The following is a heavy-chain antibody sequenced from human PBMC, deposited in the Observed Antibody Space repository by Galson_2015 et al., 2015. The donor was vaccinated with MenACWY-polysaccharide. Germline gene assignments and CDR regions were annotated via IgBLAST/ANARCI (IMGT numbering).Heavy chain of an antibody. V-gene: IGHV1-69*13. CDR1: GGTFSSYA. J-gene: IGHJ6*02. Sequence: SVKVSCKASGGTFSSYAISWVRQAPGQGLEWMGGIIPIFGTANYAQKFQGRVTITADESTSTAYMELSSLRSEDTAVYYCARDEVEGEGLGMDVWGQGTTVTVSS. CDR2: IIPIFGTA. CDR3: ARDEVEGEGLGMDV. D-gene: IGHD3-10*01.